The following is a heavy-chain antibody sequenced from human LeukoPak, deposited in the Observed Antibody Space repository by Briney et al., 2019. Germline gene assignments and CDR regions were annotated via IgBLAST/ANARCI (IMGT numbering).Heavy chain of an antibody. CDR1: GFTFSSYS. CDR2: ISSSSSYI. CDR3: ARDNSVGEIAWWFDP. J-gene: IGHJ5*02. V-gene: IGHV3-21*04. Sequence: GGSLRLSCAASGFTFSSYSMNWVRQAPGKGLEWVSSISSSSSYIYYADSVKGRFTISRDNAKNSLYLQMNSLRSEDTAVYYCARDNSVGEIAWWFDPWGQGTLVTV. D-gene: IGHD1-26*01.